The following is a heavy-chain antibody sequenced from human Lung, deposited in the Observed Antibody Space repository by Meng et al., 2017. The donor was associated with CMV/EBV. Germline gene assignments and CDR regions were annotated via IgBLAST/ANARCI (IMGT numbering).Heavy chain of an antibody. V-gene: IGHV4-4*02. CDR1: GGSISSSNL. CDR3: ARIERRRILKYCGSDCSTTDY. Sequence: QVQLEESGPGLVKPSGTLSLTCALSGGSISSSNLWTLVRQVPGKGLEWIGEIYHSGSTNYNPSLKSRVTISVDKFKNQFSLKLGSVTAADTAVYYCARIERRRILKYCGSDCSTTDYWGQGTLVTVSS. J-gene: IGHJ4*02. D-gene: IGHD2-21*02. CDR2: IYHSGST.